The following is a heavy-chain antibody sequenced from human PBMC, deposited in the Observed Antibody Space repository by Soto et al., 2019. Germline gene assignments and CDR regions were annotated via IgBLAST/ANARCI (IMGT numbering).Heavy chain of an antibody. CDR2: IIPIFGTA. CDR3: ARGPYDSSGYYSTRY. V-gene: IGHV1-69*13. CDR1: GGTFSSYA. J-gene: IGHJ4*02. D-gene: IGHD3-22*01. Sequence: SVKVSCKASGGTFSSYAISWVRQAPGQGLEWMGGIIPIFGTANYAQKFQGRVTITADESTSTAYMELSSLRSEDTAVYYCARGPYDSSGYYSTRYWGQGTLVTVSS.